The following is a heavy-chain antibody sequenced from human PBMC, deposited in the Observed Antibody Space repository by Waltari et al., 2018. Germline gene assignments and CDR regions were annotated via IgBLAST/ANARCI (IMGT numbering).Heavy chain of an antibody. CDR3: ARFGFGVVWNYYMDV. CDR2: INHSGST. CDR1: GGSFSGYY. D-gene: IGHD3-3*01. Sequence: QVQLQQWGAGLLKPSETLSLTCAVYGGSFSGYYWSWIRQPPGKGLEWIGEINHSGSTNYHPSLKSRVTISVDTSKNQFSLKLSSVTAADTAVYYCARFGFGVVWNYYMDVWGKGTTVTVSS. V-gene: IGHV4-34*01. J-gene: IGHJ6*03.